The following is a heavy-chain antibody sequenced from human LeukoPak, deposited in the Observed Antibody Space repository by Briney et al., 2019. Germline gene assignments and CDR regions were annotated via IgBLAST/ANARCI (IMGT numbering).Heavy chain of an antibody. V-gene: IGHV5-51*01. CDR3: ATLNAMIWYFDL. Sequence: ESLKISCKGSGYSFTSYWIGWVRQMPGKGQEWMGIIYPGDSDTRYSPSFQSQVTISADKSISTAYLQWSSLKASDTAMYYCATLNAMIWYFDLWGRGTLVTVSS. CDR1: GYSFTSYW. CDR2: IYPGDSDT. D-gene: IGHD3-22*01. J-gene: IGHJ2*01.